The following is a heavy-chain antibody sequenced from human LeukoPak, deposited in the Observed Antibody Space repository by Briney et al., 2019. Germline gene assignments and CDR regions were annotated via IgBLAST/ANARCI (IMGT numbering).Heavy chain of an antibody. J-gene: IGHJ3*02. D-gene: IGHD7-27*01. CDR1: GFTFSSYW. V-gene: IGHV3-30*02. CDR3: AKDGRRLGSVSGFWGAFDI. Sequence: PGGSLRLSCAASGFTFSSYWMSWVRQAPGKGLEWVAFIRYDGSNKYYADSVKGRFTISRDNSKDTLYLQMNSLRAEDTAVYYCAKDGRRLGSVSGFWGAFDIWGQGAMVTVSS. CDR2: IRYDGSNK.